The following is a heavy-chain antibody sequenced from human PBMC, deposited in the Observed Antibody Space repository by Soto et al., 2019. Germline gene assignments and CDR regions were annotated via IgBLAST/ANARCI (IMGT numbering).Heavy chain of an antibody. V-gene: IGHV4-39*01. J-gene: IGHJ6*02. D-gene: IGHD2-2*01. Sequence: SETLSLTCTVSGGSISSSSYYWGWIRQPPGKGLEWIGSIYYSGSTYYNPSLKSRVTISVDTSKNQFSLKLSSVTAADTAVYYCERLAVYCSTNGCYGDYAMDVWGQGTTVT. CDR3: ERLAVYCSTNGCYGDYAMDV. CDR2: IYYSGST. CDR1: GGSISSSSYY.